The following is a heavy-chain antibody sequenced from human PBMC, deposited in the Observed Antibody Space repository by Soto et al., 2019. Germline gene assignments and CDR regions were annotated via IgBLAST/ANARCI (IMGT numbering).Heavy chain of an antibody. Sequence: SETLSLTCTVSGGSISSYYWSWIRQPPGKGLEWIGYIYYSGSTNYNPSLKSRVTISVDTSKNQFSLKLSSVTAADTAVYYCARELISGYSYGDYYYGMDVWGQGTTVTVSS. D-gene: IGHD5-18*01. CDR2: IYYSGST. CDR3: ARELISGYSYGDYYYGMDV. J-gene: IGHJ6*02. CDR1: GGSISSYY. V-gene: IGHV4-59*01.